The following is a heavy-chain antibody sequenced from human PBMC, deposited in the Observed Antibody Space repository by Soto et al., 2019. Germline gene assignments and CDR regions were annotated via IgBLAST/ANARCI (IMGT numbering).Heavy chain of an antibody. V-gene: IGHV3-30*18. D-gene: IGHD5-18*01. CDR1: GFTFSSYG. CDR2: ISFDGSDK. CDR3: AKGTVGWLGWALDY. Sequence: QVQLVESGGGVVQPGRSLRLSCAASGFTFSSYGMHWVRQAPGKGLEWVAVISFDGSDKRYIDSVQGRFTISRDNSKNTLFLQMNSLRREDTAVYYCAKGTVGWLGWALDYWGQGGLVTVSS. J-gene: IGHJ4*02.